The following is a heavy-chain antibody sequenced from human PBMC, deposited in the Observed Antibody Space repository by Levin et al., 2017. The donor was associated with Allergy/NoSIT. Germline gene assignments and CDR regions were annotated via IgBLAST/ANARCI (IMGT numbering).Heavy chain of an antibody. J-gene: IGHJ4*02. CDR3: ARGNSPAEQWLAVFDY. V-gene: IGHV4-34*01. CDR1: GGSFSGYY. CDR2: INHSGST. D-gene: IGHD6-19*01. Sequence: SETLSLTCAVYGGSFSGYYWSWIRQPPGKGLEWIGEINHSGSTNYNPSLKSRVTISVDTSKNQFSLKLSSVTAADTAVYYCARGNSPAEQWLAVFDYWGQGTLVTVSS.